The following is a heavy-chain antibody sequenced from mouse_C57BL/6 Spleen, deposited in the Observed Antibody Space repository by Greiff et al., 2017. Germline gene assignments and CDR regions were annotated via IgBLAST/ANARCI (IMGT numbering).Heavy chain of an antibody. Sequence: EVQLQQSGAELVRPGASVKLSCTASGFNIKDDYMHWVKQRPEQGLEWIGWIDPENGDTEYASKFQGKATITADTSSNTAYLQLSSLTSEDTAVYYCTTTMVRTKGGFDDWGQGTTLTGSS. CDR1: GFNIKDDY. V-gene: IGHV14-4*01. J-gene: IGHJ2*01. CDR2: IDPENGDT. CDR3: TTTMVRTKGGFDD. D-gene: IGHD2-2*01.